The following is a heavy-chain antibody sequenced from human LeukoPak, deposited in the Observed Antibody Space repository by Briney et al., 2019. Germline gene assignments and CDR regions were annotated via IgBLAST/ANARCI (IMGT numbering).Heavy chain of an antibody. CDR2: IYSGGST. CDR3: ARDKEADYGDSYYMDV. J-gene: IGHJ6*03. D-gene: IGHD4-17*01. Sequence: GESLRLSCAASGFTFNNYAMHWVRQAPGTGLEWVSVIYSGGSTYYADSVKGRFTISRDNSKNTLYLQMNSLRAEDTAVYYCARDKEADYGDSYYMDVWGKGTTVTVSS. CDR1: GFTFNNYA. V-gene: IGHV3-NL1*01.